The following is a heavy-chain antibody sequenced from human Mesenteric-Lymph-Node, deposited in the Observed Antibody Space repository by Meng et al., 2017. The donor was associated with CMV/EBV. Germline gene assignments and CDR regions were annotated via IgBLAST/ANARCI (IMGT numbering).Heavy chain of an antibody. CDR2: ISSTSTYI. CDR1: GFTFSSYS. D-gene: IGHD1-26*01. V-gene: IGHV3-21*01. J-gene: IGHJ6*02. Sequence: GESLKISCAASGFTFSSYSMNWVRQAPGKGLEWVSCISSTSTYIYYADSVKGRFTISRDNAKNSLYLQMNSLRAEDTAVYYCARGERELLPYYYYGMDVWGQGTTVTVSS. CDR3: ARGERELLPYYYYGMDV.